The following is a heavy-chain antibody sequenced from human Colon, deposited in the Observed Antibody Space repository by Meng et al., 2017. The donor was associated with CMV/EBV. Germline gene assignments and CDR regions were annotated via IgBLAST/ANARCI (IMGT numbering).Heavy chain of an antibody. D-gene: IGHD2-2*01. Sequence: QITCKQSGHTLLKPTQTLTLTCTFSGFSLNNYEVGVGWFRQPPGKAPEWLALIYWDDDKRYRSSLGNRLTLTHDASKNQVVLTMTDMDPVDTATYYCAHKSLPAAFFDYWSQGTLVTVSS. CDR1: GFSLNNYEVG. V-gene: IGHV2-5*02. J-gene: IGHJ4*02. CDR2: IYWDDDK. CDR3: AHKSLPAAFFDY.